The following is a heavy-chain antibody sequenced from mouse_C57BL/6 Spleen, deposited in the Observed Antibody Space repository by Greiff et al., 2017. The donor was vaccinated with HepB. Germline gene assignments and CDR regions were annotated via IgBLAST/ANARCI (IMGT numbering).Heavy chain of an antibody. V-gene: IGHV1-55*01. CDR2: IYPGSGST. D-gene: IGHD1-1*01. Sequence: QVQLKESGAELVKPGASVKMSCKASGYTFTSYWITWVKQRPGQGLEWIGDIYPGSGSTNYNEKFKSKATLTVDTSSSTAYMQLSSLTSEDSAVYYCVTYYYGSSYWYFDVWGTGTTVTVSS. CDR3: VTYYYGSSYWYFDV. J-gene: IGHJ1*03. CDR1: GYTFTSYW.